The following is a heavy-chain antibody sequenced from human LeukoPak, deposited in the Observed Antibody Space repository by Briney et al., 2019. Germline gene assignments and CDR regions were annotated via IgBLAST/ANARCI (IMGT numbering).Heavy chain of an antibody. Sequence: SETLSLTCAVYGGSFSGYYWSWIRQPPGKGLEWIGEINHSGSTSYNPSLKSRVAISVDTSKNQFSLKLTSVTAADTAVYYCARDLADSSGWYGDYWGQGTLVTVSS. V-gene: IGHV4-34*01. CDR3: ARDLADSSGWYGDY. CDR1: GGSFSGYY. J-gene: IGHJ4*02. CDR2: INHSGST. D-gene: IGHD6-19*01.